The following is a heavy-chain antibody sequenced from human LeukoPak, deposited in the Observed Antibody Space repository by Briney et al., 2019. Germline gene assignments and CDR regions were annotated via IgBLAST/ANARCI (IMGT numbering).Heavy chain of an antibody. CDR2: ISGSGGST. J-gene: IGHJ4*02. V-gene: IGHV3-23*01. Sequence: GGSLRLSCAASGFTFSSYAMSWVRQAPGKGLEGVSAISGSGGSTYYADSVKGRFTISRDNSKNTLYLQMNSLRAEDTTVYYCAKDGPYGDYVRSLDYWGQGTLVTVSS. CDR1: GFTFSSYA. D-gene: IGHD4-17*01. CDR3: AKDGPYGDYVRSLDY.